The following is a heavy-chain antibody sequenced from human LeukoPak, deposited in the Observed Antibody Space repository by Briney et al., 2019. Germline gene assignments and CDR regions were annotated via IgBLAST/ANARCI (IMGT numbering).Heavy chain of an antibody. Sequence: SETLSLTCTGSGCSISSYYWSWIRQPPGKGLEWIGYIYYSGSTNYNPSLKSRVTISLDTSKNQFSLKLSSVTAAYTAVYYCARRVHSGSFDWGQGTLVSVSS. CDR1: GCSISSYY. CDR3: ARRVHSGSFD. CDR2: IYYSGST. V-gene: IGHV4-59*08. J-gene: IGHJ4*02. D-gene: IGHD1-26*01.